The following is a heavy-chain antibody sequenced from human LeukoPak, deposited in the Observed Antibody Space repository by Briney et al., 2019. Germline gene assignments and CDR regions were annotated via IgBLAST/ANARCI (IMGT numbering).Heavy chain of an antibody. D-gene: IGHD7-27*01. J-gene: IGHJ4*02. CDR2: IYHSGST. V-gene: IGHV4-38-2*02. CDR3: ARVNLGFDY. Sequence: SETLSLTCTVSGYSITSGYYWGWIRQPPGKGLEWIGSIYHSGSTFYNPSLKSRVTISVETSKNQFSLKLSSVTAADTAVYFCARVNLGFDYWGQGALVTVSS. CDR1: GYSITSGYY.